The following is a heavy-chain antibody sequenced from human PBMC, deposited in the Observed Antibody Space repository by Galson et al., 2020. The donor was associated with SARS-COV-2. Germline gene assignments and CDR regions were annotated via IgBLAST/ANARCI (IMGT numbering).Heavy chain of an antibody. CDR1: GFTFSSYP. Sequence: WGSLRLSCAASGFTFSSYPVTWVRQAPGKGLEWVSAITASGDVTYYADSVKGRFTISRDNSKNTVYLQMNSLRAEDSAVYYCARGYNCPYHWGQGTLITVSS. CDR3: ARGYNCPYH. J-gene: IGHJ5*02. CDR2: ITASGDVT. V-gene: IGHV3-23*01. D-gene: IGHD1-1*01.